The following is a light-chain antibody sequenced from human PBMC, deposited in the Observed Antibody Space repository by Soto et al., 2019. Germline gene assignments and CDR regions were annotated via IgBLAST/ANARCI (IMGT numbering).Light chain of an antibody. CDR3: QQYNNWPRGT. Sequence: DIQLTQSPSFLSASVGDRVTITCRASQDISSHLAWYQQKPGKAPKLLIYAASTLQSGVPSGFGGSGSGTEFTLTITSLQPEDFAVYYCQQYNNWPRGTFGQGTKLEIK. J-gene: IGKJ2*02. V-gene: IGKV1-9*01. CDR1: QDISSH. CDR2: AAS.